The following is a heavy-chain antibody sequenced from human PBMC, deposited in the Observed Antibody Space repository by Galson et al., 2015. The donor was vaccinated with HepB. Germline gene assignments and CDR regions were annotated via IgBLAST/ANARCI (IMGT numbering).Heavy chain of an antibody. CDR1: GFTFSSYW. CDR3: ARAHGGDLDY. V-gene: IGHV3-74*01. CDR2: INSDGSST. Sequence: SLRLSCAASGFTFSSYWMHWVRQAPGKGLVWVSCINSDGSSTSYADSVKGRFTISRDNAKNTLYLQMNSLRAEDTAVYYCARAHGGDLDYWGQGTLVTVSS. D-gene: IGHD2-21*01. J-gene: IGHJ4*02.